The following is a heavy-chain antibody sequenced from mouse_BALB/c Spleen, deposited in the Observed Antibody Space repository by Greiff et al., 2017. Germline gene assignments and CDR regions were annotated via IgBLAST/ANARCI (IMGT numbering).Heavy chain of an antibody. CDR2: IGTANGNT. D-gene: IGHD2-14*01. J-gene: IGHJ4*01. CDR1: GFTIKDTY. Sequence: VQLQQSGAELVKPGASVNLSCTASGFTIKDTYMHWVKQRPEQGLEWIGRIGTANGNTNYDPKFKGKATITADTSSNTAYLQLSSLTSEDTAVYYYCHPSRYRYAMDYWGQGTSVTVSS. CDR3: CHPSRYRYAMDY. V-gene: IGHV14-3*02.